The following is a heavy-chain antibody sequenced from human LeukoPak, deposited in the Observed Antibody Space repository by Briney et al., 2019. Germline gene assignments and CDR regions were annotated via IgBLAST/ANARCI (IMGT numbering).Heavy chain of an antibody. CDR3: AKDLVVGATTRGYYGMDV. CDR1: GFTFDDYT. CDR2: ISWDGGST. Sequence: GRSLRLSCAASGFTFDDYTMHWVRQAPGKGLEWVSLISWDGGSTYYADSVKGRFTISRDNSKNSLYLQMNSLRTEDTALYYCAKDLVVGATTRGYYGMDVWGQGTTVTVSS. D-gene: IGHD1-26*01. J-gene: IGHJ6*02. V-gene: IGHV3-43*01.